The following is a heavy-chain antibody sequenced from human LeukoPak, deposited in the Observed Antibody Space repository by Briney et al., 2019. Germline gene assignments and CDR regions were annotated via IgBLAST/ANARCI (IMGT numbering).Heavy chain of an antibody. CDR2: ISDSGGST. CDR1: GITLSNYG. V-gene: IGHV3-23*01. CDR3: AKRGVVIRVILVGFHKEAYYFDS. J-gene: IGHJ4*02. D-gene: IGHD3-22*01. Sequence: GGSLRLSCAVSGITLSNYGMSWVRQAPGKGLEWVAGISDSGGSTNYADSVKGRFTISRDNPKNTLYLQMNSLRAEDTTVYFCAKRGVVIRVILVGFHKEAYYFDSWGQGALVTVSS.